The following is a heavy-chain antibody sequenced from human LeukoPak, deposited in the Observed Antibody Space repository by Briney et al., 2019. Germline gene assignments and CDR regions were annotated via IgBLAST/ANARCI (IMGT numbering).Heavy chain of an antibody. CDR1: GGSISSYY. CDR2: IYYSGST. D-gene: IGHD3-10*01. CDR3: ARHGGLVRGFSDAFDI. J-gene: IGHJ3*02. Sequence: SETLSLTCTVSGGSISSYYWSWIRQPPGKGLEWIGYIYYSGSTNHNPSLKSRVTISVDTSKNQFSLRLSSVTAADTAVYYCARHGGLVRGFSDAFDIWGQGTMVTVSS. V-gene: IGHV4-59*08.